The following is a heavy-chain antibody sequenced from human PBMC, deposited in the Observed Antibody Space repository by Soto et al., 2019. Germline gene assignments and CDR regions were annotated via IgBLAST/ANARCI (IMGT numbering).Heavy chain of an antibody. CDR2: IYYSGST. V-gene: IGHV4-31*03. J-gene: IGHJ3*02. CDR1: GGSISSGGYY. D-gene: IGHD3-10*01. Sequence: SETLSLTCTVSGGSISSGGYYWSWIRQHPGKGLEWIGYIYYSGSTYYNPSLKSRVTISADTSKNQFSLKLSSVSAADTAVYYCARVWGGAFGIWGQGTMVTVSS. CDR3: ARVWGGAFGI.